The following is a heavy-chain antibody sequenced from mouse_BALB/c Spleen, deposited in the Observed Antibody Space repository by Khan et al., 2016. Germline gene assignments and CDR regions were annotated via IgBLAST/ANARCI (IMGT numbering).Heavy chain of an antibody. V-gene: IGHV9-1*02. CDR3: ARGAMVTTGWYFDV. Sequence: QIQLVQSGPELKKPGETVKISCKASGYTFTNSGMNWVKQAPGKGLKWVGWINTYTGEPTYADDFKGRFAFSLETSASTAYLQINNLKNEDMTTYFCARGAMVTTGWYFDVWGAVTTVTVSS. D-gene: IGHD2-2*01. CDR2: INTYTGEP. J-gene: IGHJ1*01. CDR1: GYTFTNSG.